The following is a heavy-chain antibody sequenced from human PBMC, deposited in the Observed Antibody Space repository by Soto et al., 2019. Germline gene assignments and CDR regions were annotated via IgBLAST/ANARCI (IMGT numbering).Heavy chain of an antibody. D-gene: IGHD3-22*01. J-gene: IGHJ5*02. CDR2: ISTYNGNT. CDR3: ARDHISTMILGFDP. V-gene: IGHV1-18*01. Sequence: QVQLVQSGAEVKKPGASVKVSCKASGYTFTSYGINWVRQAPGQGLEWMGWISTYNGNTNYAQKLQGRVTLTTDTSTSTAYMELRSLRSDDTAVYYCARDHISTMILGFDPWGQGTLVTVSS. CDR1: GYTFTSYG.